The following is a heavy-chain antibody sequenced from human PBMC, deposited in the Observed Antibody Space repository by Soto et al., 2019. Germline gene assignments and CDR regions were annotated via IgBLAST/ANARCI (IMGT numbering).Heavy chain of an antibody. J-gene: IGHJ4*02. CDR2: IYYSGST. Sequence: QVQLQESGPGLVKPSETLSLTCTVSGGSISSYYWSWIRQPPGKGLEWIGYIYYSGSTNYNPSLRSRVTISVDTSKSQFAPKLSSVTAADTAVYYCARHPWAAAPFDYSGQGTLVTVSS. V-gene: IGHV4-59*01. CDR3: ARHPWAAAPFDY. D-gene: IGHD6-13*01. CDR1: GGSISSYY.